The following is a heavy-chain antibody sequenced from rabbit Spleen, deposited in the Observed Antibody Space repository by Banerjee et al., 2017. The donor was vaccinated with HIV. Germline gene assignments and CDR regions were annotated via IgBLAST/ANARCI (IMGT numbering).Heavy chain of an antibody. CDR3: ARAIVPWLGLTRLDP. Sequence: QLTETGGGLVKPGGSLTLSCKASGFDFTNYYISWVRQAPGKGLEWIGIIYAAKGSTDYASWVNGRFTISSDNAQSTVDLKMTSLTAADTATFFCARAIVPWLGLTRLDPWGPGTLVTVS. D-gene: IGHD3-1*01. V-gene: IGHV1S7*01. CDR1: GFDFTNYY. J-gene: IGHJ3*01. CDR2: IYAAKGST.